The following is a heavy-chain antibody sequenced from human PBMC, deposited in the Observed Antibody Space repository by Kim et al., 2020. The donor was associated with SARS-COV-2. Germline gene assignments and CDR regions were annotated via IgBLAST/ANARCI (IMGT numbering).Heavy chain of an antibody. CDR1: GYTFTSYG. V-gene: IGHV1-18*04. D-gene: IGHD6-19*01. Sequence: ASVKVSCKASGYTFTSYGISWVRQAPGQGLEWMGWISAYNGNTNYAQKLQGRVTMTTDTSTSTAYMELRSLRSDDTAVYYCAREGIKQWLARVDYHYYGMDVWGQGTTVTVSS. CDR2: ISAYNGNT. J-gene: IGHJ6*02. CDR3: AREGIKQWLARVDYHYYGMDV.